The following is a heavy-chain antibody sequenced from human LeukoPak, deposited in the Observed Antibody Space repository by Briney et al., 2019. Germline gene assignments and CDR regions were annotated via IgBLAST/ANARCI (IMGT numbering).Heavy chain of an antibody. CDR1: GYTLTELS. CDR2: FDPEDGET. CDR3: AAETMVRGVKDGLYYYGMDV. J-gene: IGHJ6*02. Sequence: GASVKVSCKVSGYTLTELSMHWVRQAPGKGLEWMGGFDPEDGETIYAQKFQGRVTMTEDTSTDTAYMGLSSLRSEDTAVYYCAAETMVRGVKDGLYYYGMDVWGQGTTVTVSS. D-gene: IGHD3-10*01. V-gene: IGHV1-24*01.